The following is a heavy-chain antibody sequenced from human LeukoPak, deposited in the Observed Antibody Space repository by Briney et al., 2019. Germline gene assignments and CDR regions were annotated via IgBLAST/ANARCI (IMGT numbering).Heavy chain of an antibody. D-gene: IGHD2-21*02. Sequence: GESLKISCKGSGYSFTSYWIGWVRQMPGKGLEWMGIIYPGDSDTRYSPSFQGQVTISADKSISTAYLQWSSLKASDTAMYYCARVPAYCGGDCYPKGGYYFDYWGQGTLVTVSS. CDR2: IYPGDSDT. CDR1: GYSFTSYW. J-gene: IGHJ4*02. V-gene: IGHV5-51*01. CDR3: ARVPAYCGGDCYPKGGYYFDY.